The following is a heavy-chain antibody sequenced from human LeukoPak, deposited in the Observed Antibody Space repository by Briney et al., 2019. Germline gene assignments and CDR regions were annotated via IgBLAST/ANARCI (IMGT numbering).Heavy chain of an antibody. D-gene: IGHD1-26*01. Sequence: GGSLRLSCAASGFTFSSYAMSWVRQAPGKGLEWVSAISGSGGSTYYADSVKGRFTISRDNSKNTLYLQMNSLRAEDTAVYYCAKDRIKYSGSYYGAFDIWGQGTMVTVSS. J-gene: IGHJ3*02. V-gene: IGHV3-23*01. CDR2: ISGSGGST. CDR3: AKDRIKYSGSYYGAFDI. CDR1: GFTFSSYA.